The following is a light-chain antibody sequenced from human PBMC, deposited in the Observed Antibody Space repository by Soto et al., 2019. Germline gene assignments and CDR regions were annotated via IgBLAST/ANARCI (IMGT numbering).Light chain of an antibody. J-gene: IGLJ2*01. CDR3: NSYTSSSTVA. CDR2: DVS. Sequence: QSALTQPASVSESPGQSVTISCTGTSSDVGGYDYVSWYQQHPGKAPQLLIYDVSIRPSGVSDRFSGSKSGNTASLTISGLQAEDEADYYCNSYTSSSTVAFGGGTKLTV. CDR1: SSDVGGYDY. V-gene: IGLV2-14*01.